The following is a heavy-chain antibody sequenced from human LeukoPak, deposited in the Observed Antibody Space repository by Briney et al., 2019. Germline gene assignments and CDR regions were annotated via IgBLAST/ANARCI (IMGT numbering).Heavy chain of an antibody. CDR2: IRYDGSNK. J-gene: IGHJ4*02. D-gene: IGHD3-22*01. CDR3: AKDIRYYYDSSGYWFDY. Sequence: GGSLRLSCVASGFTFSDYGMHWVRQAPGKGLEWVAFIRYDGSNKYYADSVKGRFTISRDNSKNTLYLQMNSLRAEDTAIYYCAKDIRYYYDSSGYWFDYWGQGTLVTVSS. V-gene: IGHV3-30*02. CDR1: GFTFSDYG.